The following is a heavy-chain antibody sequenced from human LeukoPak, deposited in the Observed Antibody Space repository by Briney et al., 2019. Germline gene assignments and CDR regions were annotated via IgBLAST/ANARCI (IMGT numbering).Heavy chain of an antibody. CDR3: ARVCSSGWHSGFDY. J-gene: IGHJ4*02. Sequence: GRSLRLSCATSGFTFSSYAIHWVRQAPGKGLEWVAVISYEGDNKYYADSVKGRFTISRDNSKNTLYLQMNSLRPEDTAVYYCARVCSSGWHSGFDYWGQGTLVTVSS. V-gene: IGHV3-30-3*01. D-gene: IGHD6-19*01. CDR2: ISYEGDNK. CDR1: GFTFSSYA.